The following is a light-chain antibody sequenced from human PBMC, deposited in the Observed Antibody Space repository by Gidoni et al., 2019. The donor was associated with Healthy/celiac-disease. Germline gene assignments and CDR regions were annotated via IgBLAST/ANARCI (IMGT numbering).Light chain of an antibody. CDR3: MQALQRPCT. V-gene: IGKV2-28*01. CDR2: LGS. Sequence: DIVMTQSPLSLPVTPGEPASISCRSSQSLLHSNGYNYLDWYLQKPGQSPQLLIYLGSNRASGVPDRFSGRGSGTDFTLKISRVEAEDVGVYYCMQALQRPCTFGQGTKLEIK. J-gene: IGKJ2*02. CDR1: QSLLHSNGYNY.